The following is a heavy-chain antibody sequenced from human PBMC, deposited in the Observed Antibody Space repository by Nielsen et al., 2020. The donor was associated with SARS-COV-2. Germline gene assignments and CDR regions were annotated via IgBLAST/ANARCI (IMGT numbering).Heavy chain of an antibody. V-gene: IGHV1-69*13. J-gene: IGHJ6*03. D-gene: IGHD1-7*01. CDR3: ATLGDWNYLNYYYYYYMDV. CDR1: GGTFSSYA. CDR2: IIPIFDTA. Sequence: SVKVSCKASGGTFSSYAISWVRQAPGQGLEWLGGIIPIFDTANYAQRFQGRVTITADEPTSTAYMELNSLRSEDTAVYYCATLGDWNYLNYYYYYYMDVWGKGTTVTVSS.